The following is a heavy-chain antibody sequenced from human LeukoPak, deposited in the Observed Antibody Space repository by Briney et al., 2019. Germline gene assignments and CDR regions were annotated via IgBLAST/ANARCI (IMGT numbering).Heavy chain of an antibody. J-gene: IGHJ6*03. V-gene: IGHV4-4*07. Sequence: KPSETLSLTCTVSGGSISSQYWNWVRQPAGKSLEWIGRVYTSESTNYNPSLKSRVTISVDTSKNQFSLKLSSVTAADTAVYYCARGGSGSYRKYYYYMDVWGKGTTVTVSS. D-gene: IGHD1-26*01. CDR1: GGSISSQY. CDR3: ARGGSGSYRKYYYYMDV. CDR2: VYTSEST.